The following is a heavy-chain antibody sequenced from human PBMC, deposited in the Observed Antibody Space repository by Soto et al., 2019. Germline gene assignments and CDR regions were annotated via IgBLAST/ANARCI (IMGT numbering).Heavy chain of an antibody. J-gene: IGHJ4*02. V-gene: IGHV3-30*18. D-gene: IGHD3-9*01. CDR1: GFSFSNYV. Sequence: QVQLVESGGGVVQPGRSLRLSCAASGFSFSNYVMHWVRQAPGKGLEWVAIISYDGNYKSYADSVKGRFTISRDNSKNTLYMQMNSLRAEDTAVYYCTKSYYEILTGYSFDYWGQGTLVTVSS. CDR3: TKSYYEILTGYSFDY. CDR2: ISYDGNYK.